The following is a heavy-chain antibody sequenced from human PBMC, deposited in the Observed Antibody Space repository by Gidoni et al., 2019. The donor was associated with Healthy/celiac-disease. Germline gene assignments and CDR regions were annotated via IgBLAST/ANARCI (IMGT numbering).Heavy chain of an antibody. CDR3: AKDPGLYSSSWYGSVDY. CDR1: GFTFRSYA. Sequence: EVQLVESGGGLVQPGGSLRLSCAASGFTFRSYAMSWVRQAPGKGLEWVSAISGSGGSTYYADSVKGRFTISRDNSKNTLYLQMNSLRAEDTAVYYCAKDPGLYSSSWYGSVDYWGQGTLVTVSS. J-gene: IGHJ4*02. CDR2: ISGSGGST. V-gene: IGHV3-23*04. D-gene: IGHD6-13*01.